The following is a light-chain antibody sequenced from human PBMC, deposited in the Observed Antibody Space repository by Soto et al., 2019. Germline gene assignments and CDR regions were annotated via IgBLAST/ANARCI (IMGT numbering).Light chain of an antibody. V-gene: IGLV2-14*03. CDR1: SSDVGGYNY. CDR2: DVN. CDR3: SSYTSSNTLYV. J-gene: IGLJ1*01. Sequence: SVLTQPASVSGSPGQSITISCTGTSSDVGGYNYVSWYQHHPGKAPKLMIYDVNNRPSGVSDRFSGSKSGNTASLTISGLQAEDEADYYCSSYTSSNTLYVFGTG.